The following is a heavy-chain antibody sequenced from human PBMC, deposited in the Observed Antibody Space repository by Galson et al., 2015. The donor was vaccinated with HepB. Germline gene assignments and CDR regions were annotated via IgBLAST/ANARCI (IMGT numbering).Heavy chain of an antibody. J-gene: IGHJ4*02. Sequence: ETLSLTCTVSGGSINNYYWSWIRQPAGKGLEWIGRIYTSGSTNYNPSLKSRITMSVDTSKNQFSLKLSSVTAADTAVYYCARAQDYTYYFDYWGQGALVTVSS. CDR3: ARAQDYTYYFDY. CDR1: GGSINNYY. V-gene: IGHV4-4*07. CDR2: IYTSGST. D-gene: IGHD4-11*01.